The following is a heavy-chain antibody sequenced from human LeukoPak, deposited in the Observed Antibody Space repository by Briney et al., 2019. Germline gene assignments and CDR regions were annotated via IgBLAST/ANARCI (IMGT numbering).Heavy chain of an antibody. V-gene: IGHV1-2*02. CDR1: GYTFTGYY. CDR3: ARDLGAGYCSSTSCSPGAFDI. Sequence: GASVKVSCKASGYTFTGYYMHWVRRAPGQGLEWMGWINPNSGGTNYAQKFQGRVTMTRDTSISTAYMELSRLRSDDTAVYYCARDLGAGYCSSTSCSPGAFDIWGQGTMVTVSS. CDR2: INPNSGGT. J-gene: IGHJ3*02. D-gene: IGHD2-2*01.